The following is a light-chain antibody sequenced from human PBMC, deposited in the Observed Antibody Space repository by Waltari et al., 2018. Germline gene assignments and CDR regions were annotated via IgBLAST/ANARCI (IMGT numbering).Light chain of an antibody. CDR2: DTD. J-gene: IGLJ3*02. CDR1: TGAVTSTHH. CDR3: LLSFYDIRA. Sequence: QAEVTQEPSLTVSPGGTVPPTCGSSTGAVTSTHHPYWFLQKPGQVPRTLIYDTDNKHSWTPARFSGSLLGGKAALTLSGAQPEDEAVYYCLLSFYDIRAFGGGTKLTVL. V-gene: IGLV7-46*01.